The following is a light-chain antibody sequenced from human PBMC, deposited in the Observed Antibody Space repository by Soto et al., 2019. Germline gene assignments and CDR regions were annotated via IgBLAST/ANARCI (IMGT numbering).Light chain of an antibody. V-gene: IGKV3-11*01. J-gene: IGKJ3*01. CDR2: DAS. CDR3: QQRYNWPRFS. Sequence: EVVLTQSPATLSLSPGARATLSCRASQSLNNYLAWYQQKPGQAPRLLIYDASERATGVPARFSGSGSGTDFTLTISSLEPEDFAVYYCQQRYNWPRFSFGPGNKLDIK. CDR1: QSLNNY.